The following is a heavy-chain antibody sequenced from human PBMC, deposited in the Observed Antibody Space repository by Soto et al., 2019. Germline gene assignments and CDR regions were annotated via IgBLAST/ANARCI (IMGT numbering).Heavy chain of an antibody. Sequence: SETLSLTCTVSGGSVSSGSYYWSWIRQPPGKGLEWVGYIYYSGSTNYNPSLKSRVTISVDTSKNQFSLKLSSVTAADTAVYYCAREATFHYYDSSGPRYYFDYWGQGTLVTVSS. J-gene: IGHJ4*02. CDR2: IYYSGST. V-gene: IGHV4-61*01. CDR3: AREATFHYYDSSGPRYYFDY. D-gene: IGHD3-22*01. CDR1: GGSVSSGSYY.